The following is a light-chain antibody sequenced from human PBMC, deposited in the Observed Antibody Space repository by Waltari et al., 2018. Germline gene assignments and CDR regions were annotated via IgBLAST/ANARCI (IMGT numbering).Light chain of an antibody. CDR1: QSMSNW. Sequence: DIQMTQSPSSLSASVGDRVTLPRRARQSMSNWFAWYQEEPGRAPILLIYKAYMLKSGVPSSFSGSGSGTQFTLPIRSLQPGDFATYYCEQCNTYSSFGQGAKLGI. CDR2: KAY. V-gene: IGKV1-5*03. J-gene: IGKJ2*01. CDR3: EQCNTYSS.